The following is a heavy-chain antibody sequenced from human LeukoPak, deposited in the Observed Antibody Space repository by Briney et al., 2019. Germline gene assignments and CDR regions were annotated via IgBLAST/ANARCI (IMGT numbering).Heavy chain of an antibody. J-gene: IGHJ3*02. CDR1: GFTFDDYS. V-gene: IGHV3-9*01. CDR3: AKDTHSSAWSRGVFDI. Sequence: GGSLRLSCAASGFTFDDYSMHWVRQPPGKGLEWVSGISWNSDNMGYADSVKARFTISRDNAKNSLYLHMNSLRAEDTAVYYCAKDTHSSAWSRGVFDIWGQGTMVTVSS. CDR2: ISWNSDNM. D-gene: IGHD6-19*01.